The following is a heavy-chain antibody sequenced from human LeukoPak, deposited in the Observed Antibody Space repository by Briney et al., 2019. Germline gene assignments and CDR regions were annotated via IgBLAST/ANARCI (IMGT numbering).Heavy chain of an antibody. D-gene: IGHD3-10*01. J-gene: IGHJ4*02. V-gene: IGHV4-34*01. CDR1: GGSFSGYF. Sequence: SETLSLTPAVYGGSFSGYFWNWIRQPPGKGQEWIGEINHSGNTNYNASLKSRVTISVDTSKNQISLKLTSVTAADTAIYYCAREGFYGSGRSLDSWGQGTLVTVS. CDR2: INHSGNT. CDR3: AREGFYGSGRSLDS.